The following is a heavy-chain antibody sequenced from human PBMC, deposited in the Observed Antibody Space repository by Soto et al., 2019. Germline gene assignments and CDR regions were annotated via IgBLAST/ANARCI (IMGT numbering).Heavy chain of an antibody. D-gene: IGHD2-21*01. Sequence: QLQLQESGSGLVKPSQTLSLTCAVSGGSISSGGYSWSWIRQPPGKGLEWIGYIYYSGSTYYNPSLKSRVTISVDTSKNQFSLKLSSVTAADTAVYYCARSGVKGSDPGRTMYYYYYGMDVWGQGTTVTVSS. CDR2: IYYSGST. V-gene: IGHV4-30-2*05. J-gene: IGHJ6*02. CDR3: ARSGVKGSDPGRTMYYYYYGMDV. CDR1: GGSISSGGYS.